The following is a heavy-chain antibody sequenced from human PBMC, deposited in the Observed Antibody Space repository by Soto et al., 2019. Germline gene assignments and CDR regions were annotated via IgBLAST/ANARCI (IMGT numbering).Heavy chain of an antibody. CDR3: AIPHDYRGFDP. CDR2: IIPILGMA. CDR1: GGTSSRYI. J-gene: IGHJ5*02. Sequence: QVQLVQSGAEVKKPGSSVKVSCTASGGTSSRYIISWVRQAPGQGLEWMGRIIPILGMANYAQKFQGRVSITADKSTSTACIELSRLRSEDTAVYYCAIPHDYRGFDPWGQGTLVTVSS. V-gene: IGHV1-69*02. D-gene: IGHD4-4*01.